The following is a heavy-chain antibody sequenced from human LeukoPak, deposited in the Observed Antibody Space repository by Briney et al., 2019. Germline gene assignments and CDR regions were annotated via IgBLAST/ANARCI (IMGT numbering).Heavy chain of an antibody. CDR3: ARDQNFYDTTGEGYFHH. Sequence: GGSLRLSCGVSGFNFSSYWMSWVRQAPGRGLEWVAKIKRDGSEDYYVDSVKGRFTISRDNAKKSLYLQMNSLRAEDTALYYCARDQNFYDTTGEGYFHHWGQGTLVTVSS. D-gene: IGHD3-22*01. V-gene: IGHV3-7*01. CDR1: GFNFSSYW. J-gene: IGHJ1*01. CDR2: IKRDGSED.